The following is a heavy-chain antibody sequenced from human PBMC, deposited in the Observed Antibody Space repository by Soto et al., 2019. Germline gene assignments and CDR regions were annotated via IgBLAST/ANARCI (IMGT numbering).Heavy chain of an antibody. V-gene: IGHV3-30*04. CDR2: ITKVGIDK. J-gene: IGHJ4*02. D-gene: IGHD4-17*01. CDR1: GFKFSDFA. Sequence: QVQLVESGGGVVQPGSSLRLSCAASGFKFSDFAMHWVRQAPGKGLEWVAVITKVGIDKFYVDSVKGRFSISRYDSHSTVFLQMNRLRPEDKGLYYCASDLGDYAHPRDKSNYWGQGTLVNVSS. CDR3: ASDLGDYAHPRDKSNY.